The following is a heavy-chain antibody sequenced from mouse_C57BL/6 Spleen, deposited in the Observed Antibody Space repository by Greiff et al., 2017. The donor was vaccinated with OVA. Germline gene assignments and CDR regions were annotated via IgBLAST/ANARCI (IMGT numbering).Heavy chain of an antibody. CDR2: ISYDGSN. CDR1: GYSITGGYY. D-gene: IGHD4-1*01. J-gene: IGHJ3*01. V-gene: IGHV3-6*01. Sequence: EVKLVESGPGLVKPSQSLSLTCSVTGYSITGGYYWNWIRQFPGNKLEWMGYISYDGSNNYNPSLKNRISITRDTSKNQFFLKLNSVTTEDTATYYCARDDWDAWFAYWGQGTLVTVSA. CDR3: ARDDWDAWFAY.